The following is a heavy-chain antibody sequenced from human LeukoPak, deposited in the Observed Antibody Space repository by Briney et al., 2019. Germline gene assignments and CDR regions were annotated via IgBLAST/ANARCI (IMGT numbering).Heavy chain of an antibody. Sequence: GGSLRLSCAASGFTFSSSSMNWVRQAPGKGLEWVSSISSSSSYIYYADSVKGRFTISRDNAKNSLYLQMNSLRAEDTAVYYCARIRQWLAHPSYYYYMDVWGKGTTVTVSS. J-gene: IGHJ6*03. CDR2: ISSSSSYI. V-gene: IGHV3-21*01. CDR3: ARIRQWLAHPSYYYYMDV. CDR1: GFTFSSSS. D-gene: IGHD6-19*01.